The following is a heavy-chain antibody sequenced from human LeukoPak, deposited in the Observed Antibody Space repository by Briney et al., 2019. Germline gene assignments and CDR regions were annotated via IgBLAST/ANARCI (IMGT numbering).Heavy chain of an antibody. Sequence: ASVKVSCKASGYTFTEYYVHWVRQAPGQGLEWMGIINPGGGSTSYAQKFQGRVTMTRDTSTSTVYMEVSSLRSGDTAVYYCARVTYSGYDTSYYYYYMDVWGKGTTVTVSS. V-gene: IGHV1-46*01. CDR1: GYTFTEYY. J-gene: IGHJ6*03. D-gene: IGHD5-12*01. CDR2: INPGGGST. CDR3: ARVTYSGYDTSYYYYYMDV.